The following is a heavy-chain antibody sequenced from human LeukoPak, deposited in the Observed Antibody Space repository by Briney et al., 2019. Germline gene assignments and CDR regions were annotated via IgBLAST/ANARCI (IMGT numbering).Heavy chain of an antibody. V-gene: IGHV1-8*01. D-gene: IGHD1-26*01. Sequence: ASVKVSCKASGYTFTSYDINWVRQATGQGLEWMGWMNPNSGNTGYAQKFQGRVTMTRNTSISTAYMELSSLRSEDTAVYYCARGQKRMGARVYYFDYWGQGTLVTVSS. CDR3: ARGQKRMGARVYYFDY. CDR1: GYTFTSYD. CDR2: MNPNSGNT. J-gene: IGHJ4*02.